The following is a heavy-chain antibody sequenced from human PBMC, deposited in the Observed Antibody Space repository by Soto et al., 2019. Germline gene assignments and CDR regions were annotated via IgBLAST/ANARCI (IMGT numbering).Heavy chain of an antibody. D-gene: IGHD6-25*01. CDR1: GYTFSSYV. Sequence: QVQLMQSRPEVKTPGASVKLSCKASGYTFSSYVITWVRQAPGQGLEWMGWISPFNYNTNYAQKFQGRVTMTTDTSTNTAYMGLRSLRSDDTAVYYCARGGRRLGWFDPWGQGTLVTVSS. CDR2: ISPFNYNT. CDR3: ARGGRRLGWFDP. V-gene: IGHV1-18*01. J-gene: IGHJ5*02.